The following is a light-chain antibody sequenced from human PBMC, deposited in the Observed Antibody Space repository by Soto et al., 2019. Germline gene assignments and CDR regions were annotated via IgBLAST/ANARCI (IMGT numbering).Light chain of an antibody. Sequence: DIQMTQSPSTLSASVGDRVTITCRASQEISSWVAWYQQKPGKPPNLLIHDASTLESGVPSRFSGSGSGTDFTLAISSLQRDDFATYYCQQYSTFPYTFGQGTKLESK. J-gene: IGKJ2*01. V-gene: IGKV1-5*01. CDR3: QQYSTFPYT. CDR1: QEISSW. CDR2: DAS.